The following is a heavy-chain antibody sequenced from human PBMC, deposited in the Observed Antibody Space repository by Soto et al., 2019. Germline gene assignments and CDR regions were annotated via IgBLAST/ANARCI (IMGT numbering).Heavy chain of an antibody. CDR2: IYYSGGT. V-gene: IGHV4-59*01. J-gene: IGHJ4*02. Sequence: SEINSLTYTVSGGTINSYYWSWIRQPPGKGLEWIGYIYYSGGTNYNPSLKSRVTISEDTSKNQFSLKLSSVTAADTAVYYCAREGDFWSEGTLVTVSS. D-gene: IGHD3-3*01. CDR1: GGTINSYY. CDR3: AREGDF.